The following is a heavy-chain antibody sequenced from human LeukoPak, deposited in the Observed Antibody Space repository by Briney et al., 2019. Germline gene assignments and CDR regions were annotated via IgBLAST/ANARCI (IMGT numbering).Heavy chain of an antibody. Sequence: SVKVSCKASGGTFSSYAISWVRQAPGQGLEWMGGIIPIFGTANYAQKFQGRVTITSDESTSTAYMELSSLRSEDTAVYYCARAVVAVAGRGYYFDYWGQGTLVTVSS. V-gene: IGHV1-69*13. CDR3: ARAVVAVAGRGYYFDY. CDR2: IIPIFGTA. D-gene: IGHD6-19*01. CDR1: GGTFSSYA. J-gene: IGHJ4*02.